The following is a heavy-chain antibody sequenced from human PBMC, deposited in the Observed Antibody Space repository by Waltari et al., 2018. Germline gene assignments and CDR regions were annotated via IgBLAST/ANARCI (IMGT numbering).Heavy chain of an antibody. CDR2: IIPILGIA. CDR3: ANRDIVVVGGATSRAFDI. J-gene: IGHJ3*02. D-gene: IGHD2-15*01. Sequence: QVQLVQSGAEVKKPGSSVKVSCKASGGTFSSYANSWVRQAPGQGLEWMGRIIPILGIANYAQKFQGRVTITADKSTSTAYMELSSLRSEDTAVYYCANRDIVVVGGATSRAFDIWGQGTMVTVSS. V-gene: IGHV1-69*04. CDR1: GGTFSSYA.